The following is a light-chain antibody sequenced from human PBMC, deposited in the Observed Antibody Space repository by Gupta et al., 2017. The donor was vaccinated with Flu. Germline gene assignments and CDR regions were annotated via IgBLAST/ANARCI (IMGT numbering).Light chain of an antibody. V-gene: IGKV1-5*03. CDR2: KAS. CDR3: QQYNSYSYN. J-gene: IGKJ2*01. Sequence: XMTXSXXXXXASVGDSVTISCRASQSVGNWLAWYQQKPGKAPHLLIYKASTLKSGVPSRFSGSGSGTEFTLTISSLQPDDFATYYCQQYNSYSYNFGQGTKVEIK. CDR1: QSVGNW.